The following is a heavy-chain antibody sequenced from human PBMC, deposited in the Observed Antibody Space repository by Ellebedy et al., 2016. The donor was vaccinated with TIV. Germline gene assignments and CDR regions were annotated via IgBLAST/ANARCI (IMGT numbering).Heavy chain of an antibody. Sequence: ASVKVSCKASVGTFSSYAISWVRQAPGQGLEWMGRIIPILGIANYAQKFQGRVTITADKSTTTAYMELSRLRSEDTAVYYCARDLVENYRSGWCGFDYWGQGTLVTVSS. CDR1: VGTFSSYA. CDR3: ARDLVENYRSGWCGFDY. CDR2: IIPILGIA. V-gene: IGHV1-69*04. J-gene: IGHJ4*02. D-gene: IGHD6-19*01.